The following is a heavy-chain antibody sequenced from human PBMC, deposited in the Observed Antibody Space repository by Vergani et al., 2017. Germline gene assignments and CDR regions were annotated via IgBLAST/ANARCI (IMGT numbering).Heavy chain of an antibody. V-gene: IGHV3-21*01. CDR2: ISSSSSYI. CDR1: GFTFSSYA. D-gene: IGHD6-13*01. Sequence: EVQLLESGGGLVQPGGSLRLSCAASGFTFSSYAMSWVRQAPGKGLEWVSSISSSSSYIYYADSVKGRFTISRDNAKNSLYLQMNSLRAEDTAVYYCARDPAYSSSLTFDYWGQGTLVTVSS. J-gene: IGHJ4*02. CDR3: ARDPAYSSSLTFDY.